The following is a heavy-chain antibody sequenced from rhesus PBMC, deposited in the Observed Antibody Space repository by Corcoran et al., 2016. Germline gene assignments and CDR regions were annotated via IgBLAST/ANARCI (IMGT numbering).Heavy chain of an antibody. CDR1: GCSISSSY. V-gene: IGHV4-169*01. CDR3: ARVGSWDEYFEV. J-gene: IGHJ1*01. Sequence: QLQLQESGPGLVKPSETLSVTCAVSGCSISSSYWSWLRQAPGKGLEWIGYIDVRGSSTNYNPYLKSGVALSLDTAKNHLSMKLSSVTTGDTAVYYWARVGSWDEYFEVWGQGALVTVSS. D-gene: IGHD6-25*01. CDR2: IDVRGSST.